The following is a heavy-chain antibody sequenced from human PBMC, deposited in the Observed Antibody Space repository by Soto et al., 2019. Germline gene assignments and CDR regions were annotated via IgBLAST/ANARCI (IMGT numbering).Heavy chain of an antibody. J-gene: IGHJ4*02. D-gene: IGHD2-15*01. V-gene: IGHV3-15*07. CDR1: GFTFNNAW. CDR2: IKSKTDGGTT. CDR3: TTDDIQWQLHLNY. Sequence: GGSLRLSCAASGFTFNNAWMNWVRQAPGKGLEWVGRIKSKTDGGTTDYASPIKGRFTISRDDSMYTLYLEMNSLDTEDTAVYYCTTDDIQWQLHLNYWGQGTLVTVSS.